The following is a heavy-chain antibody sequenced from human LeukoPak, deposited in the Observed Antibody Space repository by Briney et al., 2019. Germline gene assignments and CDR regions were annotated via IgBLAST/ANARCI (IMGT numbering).Heavy chain of an antibody. Sequence: SETLSLTCTVSGGSISSYYWSWIRQPAGKGLEWIGRIYTSGDTNYNPSLKNRVTMSVDTAKNQFSLRLKLVTAADTAVYYCARGPRDSSGWYHQDYWGQGTLITVSS. D-gene: IGHD6-19*01. CDR2: IYTSGDT. J-gene: IGHJ4*02. V-gene: IGHV4-4*07. CDR1: GGSISSYY. CDR3: ARGPRDSSGWYHQDY.